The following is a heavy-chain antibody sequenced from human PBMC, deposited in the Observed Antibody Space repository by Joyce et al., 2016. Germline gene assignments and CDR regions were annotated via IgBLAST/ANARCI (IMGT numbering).Heavy chain of an antibody. CDR2: IVPKSATT. J-gene: IGHJ4*02. Sequence: QVQLEQAGAEVQKPGSSVKVSCKTSGDIFNAYGINWVRQAPGKGLEWLGGIVPKSATTDYAQKFRGRLTISAHEPTSTVYMELSSLRSDDTGTYYCARGRGDDFWSGYYGSIDYWGQGTLVSVSS. CDR3: ARGRGDDFWSGYYGSIDY. V-gene: IGHV1-69*01. CDR1: GDIFNAYG. D-gene: IGHD3-3*01.